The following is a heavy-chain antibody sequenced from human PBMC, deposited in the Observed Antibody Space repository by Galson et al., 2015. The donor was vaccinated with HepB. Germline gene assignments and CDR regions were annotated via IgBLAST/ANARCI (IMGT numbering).Heavy chain of an antibody. V-gene: IGHV1-2*06. D-gene: IGHD1-1*01. Sequence: SVKVSCKASGYTFTGYYMHWVRQAPGQGLEWMGRINPNSGGTNYAQKFQGRVTMTRDTSISTAYIELSRLRSDDTAVYYCARVSTAKPTYYYWYFDLWGRGPLVTVSS. CDR1: GYTFTGYY. CDR2: INPNSGGT. CDR3: ARVSTAKPTYYYWYFDL. J-gene: IGHJ2*01.